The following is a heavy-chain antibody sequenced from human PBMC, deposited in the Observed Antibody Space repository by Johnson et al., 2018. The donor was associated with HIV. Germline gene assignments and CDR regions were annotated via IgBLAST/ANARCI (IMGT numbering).Heavy chain of an antibody. CDR1: GFTFSSYG. V-gene: IGHV3-73*01. CDR3: ARSKDCSGGSCPDAFDI. CDR2: IRSKGNGYAT. J-gene: IGHJ3*02. D-gene: IGHD2-15*01. Sequence: VQLVESGGGVVQPGGSLRLSCAASGFTFSSYGMHWVRQASGKGLEWIGHIRSKGNGYATSYGASVKGRFTISRDDLQNTAYLQMNSLRVEDTAVYYCARSKDCSGGSCPDAFDIWGQGTMVIVSS.